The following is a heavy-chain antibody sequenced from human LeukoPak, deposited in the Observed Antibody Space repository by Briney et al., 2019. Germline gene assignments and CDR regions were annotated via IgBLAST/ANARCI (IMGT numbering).Heavy chain of an antibody. CDR1: GYTFTSYY. D-gene: IGHD5-24*01. V-gene: IGHV1-46*01. CDR2: INPSGGST. Sequence: ASVKVSCKASGYTFTSYYMHWVRQAPGQGLGWMGIINPSGGSTSYAQKFQGRVTMTRDTSTSTVYMELSSLRSEDTAVYYCARDQEMATIRYYFDYWGQGTLVTVSS. J-gene: IGHJ4*02. CDR3: ARDQEMATIRYYFDY.